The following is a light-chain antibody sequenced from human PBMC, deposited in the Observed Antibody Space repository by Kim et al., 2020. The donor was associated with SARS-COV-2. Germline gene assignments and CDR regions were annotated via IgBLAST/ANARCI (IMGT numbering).Light chain of an antibody. CDR1: KLGDKY. CDR2: QDS. V-gene: IGLV3-1*01. J-gene: IGLJ2*01. Sequence: VSPGQTASITCSGDKLGDKYACWYQQKPGQSPVLVIYQDSKRPSGIPERFSGTNSGNTATLTISGTQAMDEADYYCQSWDSSTVVFGGGTQLTVL. CDR3: QSWDSSTVV.